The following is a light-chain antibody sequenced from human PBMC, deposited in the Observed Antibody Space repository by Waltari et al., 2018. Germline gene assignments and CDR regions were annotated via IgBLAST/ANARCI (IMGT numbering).Light chain of an antibody. Sequence: QSALTQPASVSGSPGQSITIPCTGTSSYVGGYNYVPWYQQHPGPTPKLIIFDVNRRPSGVSHRFSGSKSGNTASLTISGLQAEDEADYYCGSYTTRATHVFGIGTKVTVL. CDR1: SSYVGGYNY. V-gene: IGLV2-14*03. CDR3: GSYTTRATHV. J-gene: IGLJ1*01. CDR2: DVN.